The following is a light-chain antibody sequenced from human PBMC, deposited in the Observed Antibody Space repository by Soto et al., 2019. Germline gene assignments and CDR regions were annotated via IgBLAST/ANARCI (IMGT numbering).Light chain of an antibody. CDR1: QSISSW. Sequence: DIQMTQSPSTLSASVGDRVTITCRASQSISSWLAWYQQKPGKAPKLLIYDASNLESGVPSRFSGSGSGTEFTLTISSLQPDDFATYYCQQYNSFLMYTFGQGTKLDIK. CDR2: DAS. CDR3: QQYNSFLMYT. V-gene: IGKV1-5*01. J-gene: IGKJ2*01.